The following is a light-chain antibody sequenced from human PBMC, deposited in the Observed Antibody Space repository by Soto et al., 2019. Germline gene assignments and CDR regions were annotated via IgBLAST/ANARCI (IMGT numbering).Light chain of an antibody. Sequence: QSALTQPRSVSGSPGQSVTISCTGATSNVGGYNYVSWYQQHPGKAPKLMIYDVTKRHSGVPDRFSGSKFGNTASLTISGLQAGDDADDYCYSDAGAYTHLRFGEGTKLTV. CDR2: DVT. J-gene: IGLJ2*01. CDR1: TSNVGGYNY. V-gene: IGLV2-11*01. CDR3: YSDAGAYTHLR.